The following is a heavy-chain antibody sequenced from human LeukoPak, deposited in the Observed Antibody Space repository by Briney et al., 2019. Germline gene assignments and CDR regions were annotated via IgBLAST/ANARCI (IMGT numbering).Heavy chain of an antibody. CDR3: AKANYDSSAYYWSD. CDR1: GFTFSSYA. Sequence: PGGSLRLSCAASGFTFSSYAMSWLRQAPGKGLEWVSAIRGSGGSTSYADSVKGRFTISRDNSENTLYLQINSLRAEDTAVYYCAKANYDSSAYYWSDWGQGTLVTVSS. J-gene: IGHJ4*02. V-gene: IGHV3-23*01. D-gene: IGHD3-22*01. CDR2: IRGSGGST.